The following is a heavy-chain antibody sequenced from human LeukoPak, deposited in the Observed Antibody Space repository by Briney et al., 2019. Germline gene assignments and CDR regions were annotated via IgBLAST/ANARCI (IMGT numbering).Heavy chain of an antibody. CDR2: IRYNGDNK. J-gene: IGHJ6*03. CDR3: AKREVIRSTDYFYYYIHV. V-gene: IGHV3-30*02. D-gene: IGHD3-3*01. Sequence: PGGSLTLSCEVSGFSLSAYGMLWVRQAPGKGLEWVGFIRYNGDNKYYADSVKGRFTVSRDNSQSTLYLQMMSLRVEDTAVYYFAKREVIRSTDYFYYYIHVWGKGTTVTVSS. CDR1: GFSLSAYG.